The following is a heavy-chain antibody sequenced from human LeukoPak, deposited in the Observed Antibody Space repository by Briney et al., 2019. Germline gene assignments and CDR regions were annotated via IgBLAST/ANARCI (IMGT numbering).Heavy chain of an antibody. Sequence: GGSLRLSCAASGFTFSSYGMSWVRQAPGKGLEWVSAISGSGGSTYYADSVKGRFTISRDNSKNTLYLQMNSLRAEDTAVYYCARSITNRKNNWFDPWGRGTLVTVSS. V-gene: IGHV3-23*01. J-gene: IGHJ5*02. CDR2: ISGSGGST. CDR1: GFTFSSYG. CDR3: ARSITNRKNNWFDP. D-gene: IGHD3-3*01.